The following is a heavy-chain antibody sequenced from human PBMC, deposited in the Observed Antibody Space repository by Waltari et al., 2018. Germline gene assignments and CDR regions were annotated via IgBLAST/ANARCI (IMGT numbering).Heavy chain of an antibody. CDR2: ISSSSSKI. J-gene: IGHJ4*02. Sequence: EVQLVESGGDLVQPGGSLRLSCAASGFTLSFYIMSWVRQAPGKGLEWISDISSSSSKIYYADSVKGRFTISRDNANNALYLQMNSLRAEDTAVYYCVRWAGFYFESWGQGSLVTVSS. CDR3: VRWAGFYFES. V-gene: IGHV3-48*01. CDR1: GFTLSFYI.